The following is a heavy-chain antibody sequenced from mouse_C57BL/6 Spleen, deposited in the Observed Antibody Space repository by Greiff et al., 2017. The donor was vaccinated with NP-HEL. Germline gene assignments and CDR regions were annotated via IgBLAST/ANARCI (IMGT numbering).Heavy chain of an antibody. J-gene: IGHJ3*01. CDR1: GYTFTSYW. Sequence: QVQLQQPGAELVKPGASVKMSCKASGYTFTSYWITWVKQRPGQGLEWIGDIYPGSGSTNYNEKFKSKATLTVDTSSSTAYMQLSSLTSEDSAVYYCARNYGDGGEMAYWGQGTLVTVSA. V-gene: IGHV1-55*01. CDR2: IYPGSGST. CDR3: ARNYGDGGEMAY. D-gene: IGHD1-2*01.